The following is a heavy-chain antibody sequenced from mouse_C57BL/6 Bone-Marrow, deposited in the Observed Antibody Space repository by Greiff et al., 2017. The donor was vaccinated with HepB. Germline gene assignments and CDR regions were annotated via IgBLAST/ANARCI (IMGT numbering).Heavy chain of an antibody. Sequence: EVQLQQSGPELVKPGASVKISCKASGYSFTGYYMNWVKQSPEKSLEWIGAINPSTGGTTYNQKFKAKATLTVDKSSSTAYMQLKSLTSEDSAVYYCARRDGYDGAWFAYWGQGTLVTVSA. CDR1: GYSFTGYY. J-gene: IGHJ3*01. CDR3: ARRDGYDGAWFAY. V-gene: IGHV1-42*01. D-gene: IGHD2-2*01. CDR2: INPSTGGT.